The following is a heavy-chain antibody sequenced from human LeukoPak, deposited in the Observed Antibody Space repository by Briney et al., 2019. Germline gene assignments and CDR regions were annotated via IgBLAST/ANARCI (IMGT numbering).Heavy chain of an antibody. D-gene: IGHD1-1*01. CDR2: INPNSGGT. Sequence: GASVKVSCKASGYTFTGYYMHWVRQAPGQGLEWMGWINPNSGGTNYAQKFQGRVTMTRDTSISTAYMELNSLRSDDTAVYYCARWNDPTQNYYHYGMDVWGQGTTVTVSS. CDR3: ARWNDPTQNYYHYGMDV. CDR1: GYTFTGYY. J-gene: IGHJ6*02. V-gene: IGHV1-2*02.